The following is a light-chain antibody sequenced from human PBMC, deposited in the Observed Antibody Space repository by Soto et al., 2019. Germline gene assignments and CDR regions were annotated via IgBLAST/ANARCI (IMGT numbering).Light chain of an antibody. CDR2: DAS. CDR1: QSVSSY. V-gene: IGKV3-11*01. CDR3: QQRSNWPYPLI. J-gene: IGKJ4*01. Sequence: EIELTQSPATLSLTPGERATLSCRASQSVSSYLAWYQQKPGQAPRLLIYDASNRATGIPARFSGSGSGTDFTLTISSLEPEDFAVYYCQQRSNWPYPLIFGGGTKVEIK.